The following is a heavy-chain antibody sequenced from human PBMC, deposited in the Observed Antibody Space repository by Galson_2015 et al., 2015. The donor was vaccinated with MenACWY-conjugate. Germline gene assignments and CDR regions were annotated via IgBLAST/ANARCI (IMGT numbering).Heavy chain of an antibody. CDR1: GDSVSSNSAA. D-gene: IGHD2-2*01. CDR2: TYYRSMWYN. CDR3: ARERDAPDRYGI. J-gene: IGHJ3*02. Sequence: CAISGDSVSSNSAAWNWIRQSPSRGLEWLGRTYYRSMWYNDYAVSVKSRITINPDTSKNQFSLHLNSVTPDDTAVYYCARERDAPDRYGIWGQGTIVTVSS. V-gene: IGHV6-1*01.